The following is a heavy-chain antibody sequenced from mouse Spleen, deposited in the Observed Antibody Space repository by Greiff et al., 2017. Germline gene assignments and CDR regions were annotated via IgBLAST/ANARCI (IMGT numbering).Heavy chain of an antibody. J-gene: IGHJ4*01. CDR2: ISSGGGNT. V-gene: IGHV5-9-3*01. D-gene: IGHD1-1*01. CDR3: ARTATVGGAMDY. CDR1: GFTFSSYA. Sequence: EVQLVESGGGLVKLGGSLKLSCAASGFTFSSYAMSWVRQTPEKRLEWVATISSGGGNTYYPDSVKGRFTISRDNAKNTLYLQMSSLKSEDTAMYYCARTATVGGAMDYWGQGTSVTVSS.